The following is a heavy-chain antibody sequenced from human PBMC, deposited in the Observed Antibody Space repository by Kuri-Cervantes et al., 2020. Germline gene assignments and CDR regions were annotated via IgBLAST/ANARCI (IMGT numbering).Heavy chain of an antibody. CDR2: MNPKSGIT. CDR1: GYTFINYD. CDR3: VRYLDWQRGADL. Sequence: ASVKVSCKTSGYTFINYDINWVRQATGQELEWMGWMNPKSGITGYAQKFQGRISMTRNTAIDTAYMELSSLRSEDTAVYFCVRYLDWQRGADLWGQGTQVTVSS. J-gene: IGHJ5*02. V-gene: IGHV1-8*02. D-gene: IGHD3-9*01.